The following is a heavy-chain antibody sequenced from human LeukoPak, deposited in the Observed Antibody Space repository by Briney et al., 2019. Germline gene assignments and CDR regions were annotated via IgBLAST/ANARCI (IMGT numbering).Heavy chain of an antibody. D-gene: IGHD3-16*01. Sequence: PSETLSLTCTVSGYSINSGYYWGWIRQSPGKGLEWIGSISHSGSTYYNPSLKSRVTMSVDTSKNQFSLKLSSVTAADTAVYYCARDIRFMPFDIWGQGTMVTVSS. CDR3: ARDIRFMPFDI. V-gene: IGHV4-38-2*02. CDR2: ISHSGST. J-gene: IGHJ3*02. CDR1: GYSINSGYY.